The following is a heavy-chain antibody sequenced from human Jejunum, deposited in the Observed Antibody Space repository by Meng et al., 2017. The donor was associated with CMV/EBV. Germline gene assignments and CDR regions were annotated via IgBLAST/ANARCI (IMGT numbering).Heavy chain of an antibody. J-gene: IGHJ5*01. Sequence: FRGDYLHWVRQAPGQGIEWMGWINPNNGGTNYAEKFQGRVTMTRDTSITTAYMELTRLRSDDTAVYYCAREGMYYYDTSGMKFFDSWGQGTLVTVSS. D-gene: IGHD3-22*01. CDR3: AREGMYYYDTSGMKFFDS. CDR1: FRGDY. CDR2: INPNNGGT. V-gene: IGHV1-2*02.